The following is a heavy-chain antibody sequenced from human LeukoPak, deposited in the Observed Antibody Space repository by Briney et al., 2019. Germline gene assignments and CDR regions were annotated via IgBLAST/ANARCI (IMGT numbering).Heavy chain of an antibody. Sequence: SETLSLTCTVSGGSISSSSYYWGWIRQPPGKGLEWIGSIYYSGSTYYNPSLKSRVTISVDTSKNQFSLKLSSVTAADTAVYYCARLFKWVDYYDSSGLHWGQGTLVTVSS. CDR2: IYYSGST. CDR3: ARLFKWVDYYDSSGLH. J-gene: IGHJ4*02. D-gene: IGHD3-22*01. CDR1: GGSISSSSYY. V-gene: IGHV4-39*01.